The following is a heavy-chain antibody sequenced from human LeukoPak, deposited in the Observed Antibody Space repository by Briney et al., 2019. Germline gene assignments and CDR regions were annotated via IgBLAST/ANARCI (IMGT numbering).Heavy chain of an antibody. CDR1: GGSISSSSYY. J-gene: IGHJ4*02. V-gene: IGHV4-39*01. CDR2: IYYSGST. D-gene: IGHD6-19*01. CDR3: ARRRRSGWYGRDY. Sequence: SETLSLTCTVSGGSISSSSYYWGWIRQPPGKGLEWIGSIYYSGSTYYNPSLKRRVTISVDTSKNQFSLKLSSVTAADTAVYYCARRRRSGWYGRDYWGQGTLVTVSS.